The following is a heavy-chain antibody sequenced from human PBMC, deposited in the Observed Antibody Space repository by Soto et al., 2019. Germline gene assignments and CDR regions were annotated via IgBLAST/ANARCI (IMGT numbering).Heavy chain of an antibody. D-gene: IGHD6-19*01. Sequence: PSETLSLTCAVYGGSFSGYYWSWIRQPPGKGLEWIGEINHSGSTNYNPSLKSRVTISVDTSKNQFSLKLSSVTAADTAVYYCARDFGRFYGSGGAGGLNWFDPWGQGTRVTVSS. CDR3: ARDFGRFYGSGGAGGLNWFDP. CDR2: INHSGST. V-gene: IGHV4-34*01. CDR1: GGSFSGYY. J-gene: IGHJ5*02.